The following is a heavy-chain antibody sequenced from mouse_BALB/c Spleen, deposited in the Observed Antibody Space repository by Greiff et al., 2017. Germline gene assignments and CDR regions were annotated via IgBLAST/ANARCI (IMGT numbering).Heavy chain of an antibody. CDR1: GYSITSDYA. CDR3: AREGIYYGSSLFAY. Sequence: EVKLVESGPGLVKPSQSLSLTCTVTGYSITSDYAWNWIRQFPGNKLEWMGYISYSGSTSYNPSLKSRISITRDTSKNQFFLQLNSVTTEDTATYYCAREGIYYGSSLFAYWGQGTLVTVSA. V-gene: IGHV3-2*02. J-gene: IGHJ3*01. CDR2: ISYSGST. D-gene: IGHD1-1*01.